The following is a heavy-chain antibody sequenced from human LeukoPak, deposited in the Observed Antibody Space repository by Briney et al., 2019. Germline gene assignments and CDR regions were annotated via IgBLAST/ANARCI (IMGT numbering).Heavy chain of an antibody. CDR2: MSPNNGDA. CDR3: AKTINYGGNSPTDY. Sequence: GASVKVSCKTSGYTFTSYDINWVRQATGQGLEWLGWMSPNNGDAGYAQKFQGRVTMTRDTSTNTAYMELSALTSEDTAVYYCAKTINYGGNSPTDYWGQGTLVTVSS. CDR1: GYTFTSYD. D-gene: IGHD4-23*01. V-gene: IGHV1-8*01. J-gene: IGHJ4*02.